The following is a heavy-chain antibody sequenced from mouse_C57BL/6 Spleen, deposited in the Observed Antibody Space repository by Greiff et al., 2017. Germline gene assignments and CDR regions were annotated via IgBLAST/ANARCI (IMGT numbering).Heavy chain of an antibody. CDR3: ARDRYDYYYAMDY. V-gene: IGHV5-4*01. J-gene: IGHJ4*01. CDR2: ISDGGSYT. CDR1: GFTFSSYA. D-gene: IGHD2-12*01. Sequence: EVKLVESGGGLVKPGGSLKLSCAASGFTFSSYAMSWVRQTPEKRLEWVATISDGGSYTYYPDNVKGRFTISRDNAKNNLYLQMSHLKSEDTAMYYCARDRYDYYYAMDYWGQGTSVTVSS.